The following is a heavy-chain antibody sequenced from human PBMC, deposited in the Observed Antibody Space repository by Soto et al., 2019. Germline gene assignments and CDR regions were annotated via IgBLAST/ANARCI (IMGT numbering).Heavy chain of an antibody. CDR2: IYSSGAT. D-gene: IGHD5-18*01. CDR3: ARVDTYDYYYAMDV. Sequence: EVQLVETGGGLIQPGGSLSLSCAASGFTVTSNYMNWVRQPPGKGLEWVSIIYSSGATYYADSVKGRFTISRDKSKNTLYLQMRYLRAEDTAIYYCARVDTYDYYYAMDVWGQGTTVTVSS. CDR1: GFTVTSNY. V-gene: IGHV3-53*02. J-gene: IGHJ6*02.